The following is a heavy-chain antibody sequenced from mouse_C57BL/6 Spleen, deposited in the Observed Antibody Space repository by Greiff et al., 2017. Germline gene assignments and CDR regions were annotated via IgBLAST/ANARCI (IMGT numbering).Heavy chain of an antibody. CDR1: GFSLTSYA. Sequence: VKLQESGPGLVAPSQSLSITCTVSGFSLTSYAISWVRQPPGKGLEWLGVIWTGGGTNYNSALKSRLSISKDNSRSQVFLKMNSLRTDDTARYYCARLDPHYYGSRVYYAMDYWGQGTSVTVSS. D-gene: IGHD1-1*01. V-gene: IGHV2-9-1*01. CDR3: ARLDPHYYGSRVYYAMDY. CDR2: IWTGGGT. J-gene: IGHJ4*01.